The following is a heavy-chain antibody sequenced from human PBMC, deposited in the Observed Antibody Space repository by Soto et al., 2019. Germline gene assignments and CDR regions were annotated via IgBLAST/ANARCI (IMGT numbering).Heavy chain of an antibody. CDR1: GDTFGRFT. CDR3: ARDPPTINKLIGVWFDP. Sequence: QIRLVQSGAEVQKPGSSVRVSCKASGDTFGRFTINWVRQAPGQGLEWMGGIKPISDITNYAQRFQGGVTFTADASTSTVYLELSSLRSEDTAMYYCARDPPTINKLIGVWFDPWGQGTLVTVSS. D-gene: IGHD4-4*01. J-gene: IGHJ5*02. CDR2: IKPISDIT. V-gene: IGHV1-69*01.